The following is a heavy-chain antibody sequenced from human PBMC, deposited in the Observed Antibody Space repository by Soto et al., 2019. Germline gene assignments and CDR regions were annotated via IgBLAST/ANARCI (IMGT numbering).Heavy chain of an antibody. Sequence: SVKVSCKASGGTLSSYAISWVRQAPGQGLEWMGGIIPIFGTANYAQKFQGRVTITADESTSTAYKELSSLRSEDTAVYYCARYYDFWSGYCSSGAPFDPWGQGTLVTVSS. CDR1: GGTLSSYA. D-gene: IGHD3-3*01. V-gene: IGHV1-69*13. J-gene: IGHJ5*02. CDR3: ARYYDFWSGYCSSGAPFDP. CDR2: IIPIFGTA.